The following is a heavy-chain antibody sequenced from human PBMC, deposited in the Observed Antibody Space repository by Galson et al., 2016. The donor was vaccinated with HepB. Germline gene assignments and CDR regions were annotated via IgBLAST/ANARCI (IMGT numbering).Heavy chain of an antibody. J-gene: IGHJ4*02. V-gene: IGHV4-59*01. CDR3: ARGDPRTGTPPSDY. Sequence: SETLSLTCTVPGGSISTYYWSWIRQPPGKGLEWIGYIYYSGRTHYNPSLKSRVTISVATSKNQFSLKLTAVTAADTAVYYCARGDPRTGTPPSDYWGQGALVTVSS. CDR1: GGSISTYY. D-gene: IGHD1-7*01. CDR2: IYYSGRT.